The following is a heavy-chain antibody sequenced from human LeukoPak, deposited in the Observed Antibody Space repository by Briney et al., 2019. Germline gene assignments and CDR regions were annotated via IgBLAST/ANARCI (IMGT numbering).Heavy chain of an antibody. J-gene: IGHJ4*02. D-gene: IGHD3-3*01. V-gene: IGHV4-61*10. Sequence: WEALSLTCTVCGASLSSGSYYWNWIRRPAGKGLEGIGRIYYTGSTSYNPSLKSRVTISVDTSKNHFSLRLSSVTAADTAVYYGATATFFGEGGHFFDSWGQGALVSVSS. CDR1: GASLSSGSYY. CDR2: IYYTGST. CDR3: ATATFFGEGGHFFDS.